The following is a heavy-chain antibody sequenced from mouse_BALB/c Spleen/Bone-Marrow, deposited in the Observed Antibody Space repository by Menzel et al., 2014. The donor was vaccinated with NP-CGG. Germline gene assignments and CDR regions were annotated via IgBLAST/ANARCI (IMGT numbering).Heavy chain of an antibody. CDR2: ISYSDST. CDR1: GYSITSGY. Sequence: VQLQQSGPSLVKPSQTLSLTCSVTGYSITSGYWNWVRKFPGNKLEYMGNISYSDSTSYNPSLKRRISITQDTSKTKYTLHLNFGTLGDPATYYCEGSRILAKPGWFAYWGQGTLVTVSA. CDR3: EGSRILAKPGWFAY. V-gene: IGHV3-8*02. J-gene: IGHJ3*01.